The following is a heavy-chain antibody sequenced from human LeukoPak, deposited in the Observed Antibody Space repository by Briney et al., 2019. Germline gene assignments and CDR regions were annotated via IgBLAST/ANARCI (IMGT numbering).Heavy chain of an antibody. J-gene: IGHJ4*02. Sequence: GGSLRLSCAASGFTFSSYAMSWVRQAPGKGLEWVSSIISGGDTSYADSVKGRFTIFRDDSKGTLFLQMHSLRAEDTAIYYCAKNYYDRRGPYSWVFDYWGQGTLVTVSS. D-gene: IGHD3-22*01. CDR1: GFTFSSYA. CDR3: AKNYYDRRGPYSWVFDY. CDR2: IISGGDT. V-gene: IGHV3-23*01.